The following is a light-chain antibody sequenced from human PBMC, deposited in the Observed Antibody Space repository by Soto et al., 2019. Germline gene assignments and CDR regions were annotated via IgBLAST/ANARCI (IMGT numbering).Light chain of an antibody. Sequence: DIQMTQSPSYLSASVGDRVTITCRASQGIRHDFAWYQQKPGKAPKRLIDTASSLQRGVPPSFRGRGSGTKFTRTISSLQPEDFATYECLQTNSHPVTFGEGTKVELK. CDR1: QGIRHD. V-gene: IGKV1-17*01. J-gene: IGKJ4*01. CDR2: TAS. CDR3: LQTNSHPVT.